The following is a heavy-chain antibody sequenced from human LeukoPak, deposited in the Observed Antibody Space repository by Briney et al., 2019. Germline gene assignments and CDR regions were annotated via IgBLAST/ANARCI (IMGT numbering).Heavy chain of an antibody. D-gene: IGHD2-21*01. CDR2: INGGGSGT. V-gene: IGHV3-23*01. Sequence: TGGSLRLSCAASGFTFSNNAMHWVRQAPGKGLEWVSAINGGGSGTFYADSVKGRFTISRDNSKNALYLQMNSLRAEDTAVYYCAKVISGADCFFDYWGQGTLVTVSP. CDR1: GFTFSNNA. J-gene: IGHJ4*02. CDR3: AKVISGADCFFDY.